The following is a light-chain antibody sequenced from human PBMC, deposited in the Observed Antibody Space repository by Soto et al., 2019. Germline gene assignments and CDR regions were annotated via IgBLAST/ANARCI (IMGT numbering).Light chain of an antibody. CDR1: SSDVGGYNY. J-gene: IGLJ1*01. Sequence: QSVLTQPASVSGSPGQSITISCTGISSDVGGYNYVSWYQHHPGKPPKLMIYDVSNRPSGVSNRFSGSKSGNTASLTISGLQPEDEADYYCSSYTTSNTRQIVFGTGTKVTVL. CDR2: DVS. CDR3: SSYTTSNTRQIV. V-gene: IGLV2-14*03.